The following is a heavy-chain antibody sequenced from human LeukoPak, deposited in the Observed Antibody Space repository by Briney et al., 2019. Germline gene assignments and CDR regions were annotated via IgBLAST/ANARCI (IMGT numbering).Heavy chain of an antibody. D-gene: IGHD3-10*01. Sequence: GGSLRLSCAASGFTFSDYYMSWSRQAPGKGLEWVSYISSSGSTISYADSVKGRFTISRDNAKNSLYLQMNSLRAEDTAVYYCARFFYGSGRPTQLDYWGQGTLVTVSS. CDR3: ARFFYGSGRPTQLDY. CDR1: GFTFSDYY. V-gene: IGHV3-11*01. J-gene: IGHJ4*02. CDR2: ISSSGSTI.